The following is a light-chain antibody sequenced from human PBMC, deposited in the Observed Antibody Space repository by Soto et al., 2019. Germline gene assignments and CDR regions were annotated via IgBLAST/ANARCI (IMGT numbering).Light chain of an antibody. CDR1: QSVTRNY. CDR2: GAS. CDR3: QQYGDSSWT. Sequence: ESELTQSPGTLSLSPGERATLSCRASQSVTRNYLAWYQQKPGQAPRLLIYGASSRATGIPDRFSGSGSGTEFTLTISRREPEDFAVYFFQQYGDSSWTFGQGTKVEVK. V-gene: IGKV3-20*01. J-gene: IGKJ1*01.